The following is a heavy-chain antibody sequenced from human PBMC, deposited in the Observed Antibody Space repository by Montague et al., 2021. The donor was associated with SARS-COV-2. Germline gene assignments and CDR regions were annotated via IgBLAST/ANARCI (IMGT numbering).Heavy chain of an antibody. CDR1: GDSISDYY. V-gene: IGHV4-59*01. CDR3: ARTSRGSRYFYGVDV. CDR2: IFRSGAT. D-gene: IGHD3-10*01. Sequence: SETLSLTCSVSGDSISDYYWSWIRQPPGMGLEWIGYIFRSGATNYNPPLKSRVIISLDTSKSQFSLRLSSVTAADTAIYYCARTSRGSRYFYGVDVWGQGTTVTGSS. J-gene: IGHJ6*02.